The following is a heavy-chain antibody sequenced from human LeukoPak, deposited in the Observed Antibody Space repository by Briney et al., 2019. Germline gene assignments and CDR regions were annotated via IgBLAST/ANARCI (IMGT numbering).Heavy chain of an antibody. CDR2: ISGSDSST. CDR1: GFTFSSSA. CDR3: ATYRQIQVPFEF. J-gene: IGHJ4*02. V-gene: IGHV3-23*01. D-gene: IGHD5-18*01. Sequence: GGSLRLSCAASGFTFSSSAMSWVRQAPGKGLEWVSTISGSDSSTHYADSVKGRFTISRDNSKNTLYLQMNSLRAEDTATYYCATYRQIQVPFEFWGQGTLVTVSS.